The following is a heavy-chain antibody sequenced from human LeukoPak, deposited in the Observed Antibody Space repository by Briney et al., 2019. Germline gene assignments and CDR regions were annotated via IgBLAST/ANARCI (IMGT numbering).Heavy chain of an antibody. D-gene: IGHD3-10*01. CDR3: ARAGMVRGVDY. J-gene: IGHJ4*02. CDR1: GGSISSGDYY. V-gene: IGHV4-30-4*01. CDR2: IYYSGST. Sequence: SETLSLTCTVSGGSISSGDYYWSWIRQPPGKGLEWIGYIYYSGSTYYNPSLKSRVTISVDTSKNQFSLKLSSVTAADPAVYYCARAGMVRGVDYWGQGTLVTVSS.